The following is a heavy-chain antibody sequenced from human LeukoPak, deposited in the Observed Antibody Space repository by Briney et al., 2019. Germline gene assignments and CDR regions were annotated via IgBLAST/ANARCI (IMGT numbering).Heavy chain of an antibody. CDR2: ISSSSSTI. J-gene: IGHJ4*02. CDR1: GFTFSSYS. CDR3: ARDMEVGAIMSYFDY. V-gene: IGHV3-48*01. Sequence: PGGSLRLSCAASGFTFSSYSMNWVRQAPGKGLEWVSYISSSSSTIYYADSVKGRFTISRDNAKNSLYLQMNSLRAEDTAVYYCARDMEVGAIMSYFDYWGQGTLVTVSS. D-gene: IGHD1-26*01.